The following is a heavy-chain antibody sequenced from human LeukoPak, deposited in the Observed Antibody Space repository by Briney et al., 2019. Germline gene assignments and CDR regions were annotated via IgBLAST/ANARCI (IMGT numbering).Heavy chain of an antibody. CDR3: ARMTYSYGSGTPLGFDP. CDR2: IYYTGST. V-gene: IGHV4-39*01. Sequence: SETLSLTCTVSGGSISGSSYYWGWIRQPPGKGLEWIGSIYYTGSTYYTPSLKSRVTISGDTSKNQFPLNLSSVTAADTAVYYCARMTYSYGSGTPLGFDPWGQGTLVTVSS. CDR1: GGSISGSSYY. D-gene: IGHD3-10*01. J-gene: IGHJ5*02.